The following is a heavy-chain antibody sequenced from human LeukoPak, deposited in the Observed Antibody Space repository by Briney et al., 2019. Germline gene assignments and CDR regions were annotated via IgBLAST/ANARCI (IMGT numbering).Heavy chain of an antibody. CDR1: GYSISSGYY. CDR3: ARLKGHSGYDYFDY. Sequence: SETLSLTCTVSGYSISSGYYWGWIRQPPGKGLEWIGSIYHSGSTYYNPSLKSRVTISVDTSKNQFSLKLSSVTAADTAVYYCARLKGHSGYDYFDYWGQGTLVTVSS. CDR2: IYHSGST. V-gene: IGHV4-38-2*02. D-gene: IGHD5-12*01. J-gene: IGHJ4*02.